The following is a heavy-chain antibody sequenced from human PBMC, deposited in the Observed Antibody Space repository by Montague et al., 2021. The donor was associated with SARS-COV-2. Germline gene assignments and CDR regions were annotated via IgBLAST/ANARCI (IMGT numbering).Heavy chain of an antibody. V-gene: IGHV4-39*01. CDR1: GGSISSSSYY. CDR3: ARHSRKWLETFPNWFDP. Sequence: SETLSLTCTVSGGSISSSSYYWGWIRQPPGKGLEWIGSIYYSGSTYYNPSLKSRVTISVDTSKNQFSLKLSSVTAADTAVYYCARHSRKWLETFPNWFDPWGQGTPVTVSS. J-gene: IGHJ5*02. CDR2: IYYSGST. D-gene: IGHD6-19*01.